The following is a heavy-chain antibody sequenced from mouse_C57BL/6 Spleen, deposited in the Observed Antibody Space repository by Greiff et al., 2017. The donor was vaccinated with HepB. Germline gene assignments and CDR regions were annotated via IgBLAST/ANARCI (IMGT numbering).Heavy chain of an antibody. Sequence: EVMLVESGGGLVQPGGSMKLSCVASGFTFSNYWMNWVRQSPEKGLEWVAQIRLKSDNYATHYAESVKGRFTISRDDSKSSVYLQMNNLRAEDTGIYYCTEYDYDVFAYWGQGTLVTVSA. CDR2: IRLKSDNYAT. CDR3: TEYDYDVFAY. J-gene: IGHJ3*01. V-gene: IGHV6-3*01. CDR1: GFTFSNYW. D-gene: IGHD2-4*01.